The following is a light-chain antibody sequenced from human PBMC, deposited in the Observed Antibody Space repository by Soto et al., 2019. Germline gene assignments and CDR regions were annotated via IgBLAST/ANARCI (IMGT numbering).Light chain of an antibody. Sequence: DIQMTQSPSSLSASVGDRVTITCRASQSISSSLNWYQQKPGRAPNLLIYTASFLQGGVPSRFSGSRSGSDFNLTITSLQREDFATYSCQQSYRNPYPFGQGTKVEIK. CDR1: QSISSS. CDR3: QQSYRNPYP. J-gene: IGKJ2*01. CDR2: TAS. V-gene: IGKV1-39*01.